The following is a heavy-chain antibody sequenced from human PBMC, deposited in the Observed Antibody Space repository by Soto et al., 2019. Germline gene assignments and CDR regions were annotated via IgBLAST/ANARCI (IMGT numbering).Heavy chain of an antibody. CDR3: IKDDCSGDTCYLGH. Sequence: ASVKVSCKASGGTFSSYAISWVRQAPGQGLEWMGWISTTDGHTQYAQKPRDRVTLTTDTSTSTAYMELRSLRSDDTAVYYCIKDDCSGDTCYLGHWGQGTLVTVSS. J-gene: IGHJ4*02. V-gene: IGHV1-18*01. CDR1: GGTFSSYA. CDR2: ISTTDGHT. D-gene: IGHD2-15*01.